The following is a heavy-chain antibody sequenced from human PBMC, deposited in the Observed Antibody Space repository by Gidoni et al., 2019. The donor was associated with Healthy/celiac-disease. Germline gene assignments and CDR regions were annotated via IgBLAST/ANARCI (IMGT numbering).Heavy chain of an antibody. J-gene: IGHJ3*02. CDR2: IVVGSGNT. V-gene: IGHV1-58*01. Sequence: QMQLVQSGPEVKKHGTSVKVSCKASGFTFSSPAVQWVRQARGKRLEWLGWIVVGSGNTNYEQKFQERVNITRDMSTSTAYMELSSLRSEDTAVYYCAADSSGYHQHDAFDIWGQGKMVTVSS. D-gene: IGHD3-22*01. CDR3: AADSSGYHQHDAFDI. CDR1: GFTFSSPA.